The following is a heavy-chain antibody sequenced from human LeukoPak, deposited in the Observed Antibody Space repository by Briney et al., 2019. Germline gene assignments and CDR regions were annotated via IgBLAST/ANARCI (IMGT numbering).Heavy chain of an antibody. J-gene: IGHJ4*02. D-gene: IGHD3-16*01. CDR3: ARVGGRYDFDY. Sequence: SVKVSCKASGGTFSNYAINWVRQAPGQGLEWVGRIIPILGKANYAQKFQGRVTITADTATSTAYMELSSLRSEDTAVYYCARVGGRYDFDYWGQGTLVTVSS. CDR1: GGTFSNYA. CDR2: IIPILGKA. V-gene: IGHV1-69*04.